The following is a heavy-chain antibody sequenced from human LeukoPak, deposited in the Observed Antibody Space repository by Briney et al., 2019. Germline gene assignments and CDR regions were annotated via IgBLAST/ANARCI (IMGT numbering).Heavy chain of an antibody. Sequence: SETLSLTCTVSGGSISSYYWSWIRQPPGEGLEWIGYIYYSGSTNYNPSLKSRVTISVDTSKNQFSLKLSSVTAADTAVYYCARKDFIAVAWDWGQGTLVTVSS. CDR1: GGSISSYY. V-gene: IGHV4-59*08. J-gene: IGHJ4*02. CDR3: ARKDFIAVAWD. CDR2: IYYSGST. D-gene: IGHD6-19*01.